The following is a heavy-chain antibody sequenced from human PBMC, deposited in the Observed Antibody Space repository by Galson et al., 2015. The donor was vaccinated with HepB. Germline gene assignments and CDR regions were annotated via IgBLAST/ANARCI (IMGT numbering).Heavy chain of an antibody. CDR2: IYPGDSDT. CDR3: ARGPKEDIVVVPAATLDY. CDR1: GYSFTSYW. Sequence: QSGAEVKKPGESLKISCKGSGYSFTSYWIGWVRQMPGKGLEWMGIIYPGDSDTRYSPSFQGQVTFSADKSISTAYLQWSSLKASDTAMYYCARGPKEDIVVVPAATLDYWGQGTLVTVSS. J-gene: IGHJ4*02. D-gene: IGHD2-2*01. V-gene: IGHV5-51*01.